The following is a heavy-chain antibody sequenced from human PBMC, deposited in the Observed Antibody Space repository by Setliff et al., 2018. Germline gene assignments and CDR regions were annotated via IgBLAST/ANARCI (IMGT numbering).Heavy chain of an antibody. CDR3: ARDRTAYSYGLDV. D-gene: IGHD5-18*01. CDR2: IFGGGAT. J-gene: IGHJ6*02. V-gene: IGHV4-4*07. Sequence: PSETLSLTCSVSGDPIDSYYWSWVRQSAGRGLEWIGRIFGGGATNYNPTLKSRVNMSVDTSKNQFVLNLKAVTAADTAVYYCARDRTAYSYGLDVWGQGATVTVSS. CDR1: GDPIDSYY.